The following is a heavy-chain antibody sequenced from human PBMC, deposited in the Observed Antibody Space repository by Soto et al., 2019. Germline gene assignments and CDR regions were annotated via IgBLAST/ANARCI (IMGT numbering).Heavy chain of an antibody. J-gene: IGHJ4*02. CDR2: ISAYNGNT. V-gene: IGHV1-18*01. D-gene: IGHD4-17*01. CDR3: ARYKESGTVTTRGFDS. Sequence: ASVKVSCKASGYTFTRSGISWVRQAPGQGLEWLGWISAYNGNTSYAQKLQGRVTMTTDTSTSTAYMELSSLRSEDTAVYYCARYKESGTVTTRGFDSRGQGTLVTVSS. CDR1: GYTFTRSG.